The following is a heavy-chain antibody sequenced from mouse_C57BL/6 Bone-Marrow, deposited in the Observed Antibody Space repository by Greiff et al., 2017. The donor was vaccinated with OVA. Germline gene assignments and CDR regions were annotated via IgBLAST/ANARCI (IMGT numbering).Heavy chain of an antibody. CDR3: TRECTTVVAKYFDV. CDR2: IYPGNSDT. Sequence: EVQLQQSGTVLARPGASVKMSCKTSGYTFTSYWMHWVKQRPGQGLEWIGAIYPGNSDTSYNQKFKGKAKLTAVTSASTAYMELSSLTNEDSAVYYCTRECTTVVAKYFDVWGTGTTVTVSS. V-gene: IGHV1-5*01. D-gene: IGHD1-1*01. CDR1: GYTFTSYW. J-gene: IGHJ1*03.